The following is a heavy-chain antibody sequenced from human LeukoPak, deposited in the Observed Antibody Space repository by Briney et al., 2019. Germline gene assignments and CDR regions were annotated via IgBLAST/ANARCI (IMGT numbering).Heavy chain of an antibody. V-gene: IGHV3-23*01. Sequence: RPGGSLRLSCGAFGFTFRSYAMSWVRQAPGKGLEWVSAISGSGGSTYYADSVKGRFTISRDNSKNTLYLQMNSLRVEDTAVYYCAKDKVEVGSVRWFDYWGQGTLVTVSS. J-gene: IGHJ4*02. CDR1: GFTFRSYA. CDR3: AKDKVEVGSVRWFDY. CDR2: ISGSGGST. D-gene: IGHD1-26*01.